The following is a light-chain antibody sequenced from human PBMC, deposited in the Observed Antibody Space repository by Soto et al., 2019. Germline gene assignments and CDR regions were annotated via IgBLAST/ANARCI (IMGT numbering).Light chain of an antibody. J-gene: IGKJ5*01. CDR2: SAS. CDR3: QQYGSSPPIT. Sequence: DIQMTQSPSSLSASVGDRVTITCRASQTISRYLNWYQQRPGKAPNLLIYSASSLQSGVPSRFSGSGSGTDFTLTISRLEPEDFAVYYCQQYGSSPPITFGQGTRLEIK. CDR1: QTISRY. V-gene: IGKV1-39*01.